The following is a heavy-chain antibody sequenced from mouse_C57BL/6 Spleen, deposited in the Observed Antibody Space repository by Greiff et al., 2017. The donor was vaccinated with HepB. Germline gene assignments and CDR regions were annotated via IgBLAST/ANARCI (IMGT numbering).Heavy chain of an antibody. D-gene: IGHD2-2*01. Sequence: QVQLQQSGAELMKPGASVKLSCKATGYTFTGYWIEWVKQRPGHGLEWIGEILPGSGCTNYNEKFKGKATFTADTSSNTAYMQLCSLTTEDSAIYYCAKDPICYGYDGGYFDYWGQGTTLTVSS. J-gene: IGHJ2*01. CDR2: ILPGSGCT. CDR1: GYTFTGYW. CDR3: AKDPICYGYDGGYFDY. V-gene: IGHV1-9*01.